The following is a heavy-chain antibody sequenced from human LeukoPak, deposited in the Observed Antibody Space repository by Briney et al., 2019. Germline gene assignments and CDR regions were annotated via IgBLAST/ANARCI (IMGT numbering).Heavy chain of an antibody. CDR2: IYTSGST. CDR3: ARDYCSSTSCSYGVYYMDV. Sequence: SETLSLTCTVSGGSISSYYWSWIRQPAGKGLEWIGRIYTSGSTNYNPSLKSRVTMSVDTSKNQFSLKLSSVTAADTAVYYCARDYCSSTSCSYGVYYMDVWGKGTTVTISS. V-gene: IGHV4-4*07. D-gene: IGHD2-2*01. CDR1: GGSISSYY. J-gene: IGHJ6*03.